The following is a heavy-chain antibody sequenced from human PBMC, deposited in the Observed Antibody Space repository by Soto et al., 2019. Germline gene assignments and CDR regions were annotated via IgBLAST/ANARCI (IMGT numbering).Heavy chain of an antibody. V-gene: IGHV3-33*01. CDR1: GFTFSSYG. J-gene: IGHJ4*02. D-gene: IGHD4-17*01. CDR3: ARDPSPVGYGDVPQPPDY. CDR2: IWYDGSNK. Sequence: QVQLVESGGGVVQPGRSLRLSCAASGFTFSSYGMHWVRQAPGKGLEWVAVIWYDGSNKYYADSVKGRFTISRDNSKNTLYRQMNSLRAEDTAVYYCARDPSPVGYGDVPQPPDYWGQGTLVTVSS.